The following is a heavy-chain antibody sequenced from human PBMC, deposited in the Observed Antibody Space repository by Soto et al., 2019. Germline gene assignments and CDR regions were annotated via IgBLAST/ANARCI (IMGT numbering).Heavy chain of an antibody. J-gene: IGHJ6*02. CDR1: GGSISSGGYY. Sequence: QVQLQESGPGLVKPSQTLSLTCTVSGGSISSGGYYWSWIRQHPGKGLEWIGYIYYSGSTYYNPSLKSRVTISVDTSKNQFSLKLSSVTAADTAVYYCARLVSPYGDYSPYYYGMDVWGQGTTVTVSS. V-gene: IGHV4-31*03. D-gene: IGHD4-17*01. CDR2: IYYSGST. CDR3: ARLVSPYGDYSPYYYGMDV.